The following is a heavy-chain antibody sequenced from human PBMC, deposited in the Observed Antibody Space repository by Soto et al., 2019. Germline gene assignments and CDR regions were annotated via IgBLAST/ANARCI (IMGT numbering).Heavy chain of an antibody. CDR1: GYSISSSNW. CDR2: IYYSGTT. CDR3: ARREIQGPIDY. D-gene: IGHD1-26*01. J-gene: IGHJ4*02. Sequence: QVQLQETGPGLVKPSDTLSLTCAVSGYSISSSNWWGWIRQPPGKGLEWIGYIYYSGTTYYNPSLKSRVTMSVDPSKNQFSLKLTSVTAVDTAVYYCARREIQGPIDYWGQGPLVTVSS. V-gene: IGHV4-28*01.